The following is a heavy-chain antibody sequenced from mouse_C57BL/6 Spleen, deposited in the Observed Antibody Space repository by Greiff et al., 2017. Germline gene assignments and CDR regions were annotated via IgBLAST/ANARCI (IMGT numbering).Heavy chain of an antibody. J-gene: IGHJ4*01. CDR3: ARHGGYYGYAMGY. CDR1: GFTFSSYG. D-gene: IGHD2-3*01. Sequence: EVQVVESGGDLVKPGGSLKLSCAASGFTFSSYGMSWVRQTPDKRLEWVATISSGGGNTYYPDSVKGRFTISRDKAKNTLYLQMSSLRSEDTAMYYCARHGGYYGYAMGYWGQGTSVTVSS. CDR2: ISSGGGNT. V-gene: IGHV5-6*01.